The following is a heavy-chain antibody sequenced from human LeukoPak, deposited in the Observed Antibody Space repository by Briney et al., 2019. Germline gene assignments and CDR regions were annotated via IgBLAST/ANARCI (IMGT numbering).Heavy chain of an antibody. Sequence: DRSLRLSCAASGFTFSDYAMPWVRLAPGKGLEWVSGITWDGCATGYEDSVKGRFTISRDSAKKSLYLQMNSLRTEDTAFYYCAREYCSTSRCQGFFDYWGQGTLVTVSS. J-gene: IGHJ4*02. CDR1: GFTFSDYA. CDR2: ITWDGCAT. D-gene: IGHD2-2*01. V-gene: IGHV3-9*01. CDR3: AREYCSTSRCQGFFDY.